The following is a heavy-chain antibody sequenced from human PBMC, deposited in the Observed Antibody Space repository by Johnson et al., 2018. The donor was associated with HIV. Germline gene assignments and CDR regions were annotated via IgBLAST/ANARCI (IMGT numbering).Heavy chain of an antibody. CDR1: RFTFSSYA. J-gene: IGHJ3*02. V-gene: IGHV3-23*04. D-gene: IGHD3-3*02. CDR3: AKNQEVSREDAFDI. Sequence: VPLVESGGGVVQPGRSLSLSCAASRFTFSSYAMHWVRQAPGKGLEWVSAISGSGGSTYYADSVKGRFTISRDNSKNTLYLQMNSLIAEDTAVYYCAKNQEVSREDAFDIWGQGTMVTVSS. CDR2: ISGSGGST.